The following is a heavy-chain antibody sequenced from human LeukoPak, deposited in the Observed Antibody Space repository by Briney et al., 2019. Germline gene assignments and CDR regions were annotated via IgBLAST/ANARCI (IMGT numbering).Heavy chain of an antibody. CDR2: IYYSGST. J-gene: IGHJ4*02. V-gene: IGHV4-39*01. CDR1: GFTFSSYG. D-gene: IGHD6-13*01. CDR3: ARHVDVAAAGTAMDY. Sequence: GSLRLSCAASGFTFSSYGMSWIRQPPGKGLEWIGSIYYSGSTYYNPSLKSRVTISVDTSKNQFSLKLSSVTAADTAVYYCARHVDVAAAGTAMDYWGQGTLVTVSS.